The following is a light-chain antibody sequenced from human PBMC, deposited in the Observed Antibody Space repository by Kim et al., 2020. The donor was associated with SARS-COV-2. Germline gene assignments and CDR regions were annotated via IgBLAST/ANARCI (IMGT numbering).Light chain of an antibody. V-gene: IGKV1-33*01. CDR1: QDISNN. CDR2: SAF. CDR3: QQHHNLPLT. J-gene: IGKJ4*01. Sequence: ASVGDTVTITCQASQDISNNLTWYQQRPGKAPKLLIYSAFTLERGVPSRFSGSGSGTDFTLTITSLQPEDIATYHCQQHHNLPLTFGGGTKVDIK.